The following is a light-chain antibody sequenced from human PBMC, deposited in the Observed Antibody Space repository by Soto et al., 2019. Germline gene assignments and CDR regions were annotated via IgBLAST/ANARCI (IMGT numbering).Light chain of an antibody. V-gene: IGLV2-11*01. Sequence: QSALTQPRSVSGSPGQSVTISCTGTSSDIGGYNYVSWYQQHPGKAPKLMIYTVTKRPSGVPDRLSGSKSDNTASLTISGLQADDEADYYCCSYAGSSSYVFGTGTKVTV. CDR1: SSDIGGYNY. CDR3: CSYAGSSSYV. J-gene: IGLJ1*01. CDR2: TVT.